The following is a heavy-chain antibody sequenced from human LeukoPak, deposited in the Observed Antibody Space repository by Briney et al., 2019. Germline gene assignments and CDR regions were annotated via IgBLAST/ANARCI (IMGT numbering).Heavy chain of an antibody. CDR3: AREEARIAVAGFDY. V-gene: IGHV4-61*01. J-gene: IGHJ4*02. D-gene: IGHD6-19*01. Sequence: SETLSLTCTVSGGSVGSGSYYWSWIRQPPGKGLEWIGYIYYSGSTNYNPSLKSRVTISVDTSKNQFSLKLSSVTAADTAVYYCAREEARIAVAGFDYWGQGALVTVSS. CDR2: IYYSGST. CDR1: GGSVGSGSYY.